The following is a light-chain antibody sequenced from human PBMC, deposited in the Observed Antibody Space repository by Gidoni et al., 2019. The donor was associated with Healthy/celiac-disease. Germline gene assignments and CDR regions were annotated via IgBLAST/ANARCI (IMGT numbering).Light chain of an antibody. CDR2: KAS. J-gene: IGKJ1*01. CDR1: QRISSW. Sequence: DIQMTQSPSTLSASVGDRVTITCRASQRISSWLAWYQQKPWKAPKLLIYKASSLESGVPSRFSGSGSGTEFTLTISSLQPDDFATYYCQQYNSYSHAFGQGTKVEIK. CDR3: QQYNSYSHA. V-gene: IGKV1-5*03.